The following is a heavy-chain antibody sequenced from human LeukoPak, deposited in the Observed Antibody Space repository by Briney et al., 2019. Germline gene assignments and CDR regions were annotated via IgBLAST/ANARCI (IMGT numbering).Heavy chain of an antibody. CDR3: ARDWKAYYYDSSGYYPTHWFDP. J-gene: IGHJ5*02. D-gene: IGHD3-22*01. CDR1: GFTVSSNY. CDR2: IYSGGST. Sequence: GGSLRLSCAASGFTVSSNYMSWVRQAPGKGLEWVSVIYSGGSTYYADSVKGRFTISRDNSKNTLYLQMNSLRAEDTAVYYCARDWKAYYYDSSGYYPTHWFDPWGQGTLVTVSS. V-gene: IGHV3-53*01.